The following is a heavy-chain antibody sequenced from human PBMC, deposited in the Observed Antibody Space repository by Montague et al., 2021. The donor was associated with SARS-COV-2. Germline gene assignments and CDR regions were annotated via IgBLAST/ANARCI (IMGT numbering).Heavy chain of an antibody. V-gene: IGHV4-59*02. Sequence: SETLSLTCTVSGASVSSSDWCWIRQSPGKGREGIGDFYSVGSTDYNPSLKSRVTISRDTSKNHFSLKVMSVTAADTAIYYCARETMTAEALAIWGQGTIVTVSS. D-gene: IGHD1-14*01. CDR3: ARETMTAEALAI. CDR1: GASVSSSD. J-gene: IGHJ3*02. CDR2: FYSVGST.